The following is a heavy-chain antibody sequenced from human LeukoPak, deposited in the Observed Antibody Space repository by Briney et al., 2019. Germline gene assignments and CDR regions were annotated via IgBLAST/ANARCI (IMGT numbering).Heavy chain of an antibody. CDR1: GYTFTSYG. J-gene: IGHJ4*02. CDR3: ARGDYMDGYYYDSSGLDY. CDR2: MNPNSGNT. V-gene: IGHV1-8*02. D-gene: IGHD3-22*01. Sequence: GASVKVSCKASGYTFTSYGISWVRQATGQGLEWMGWMNPNSGNTGYAQKFQGRVTTTRNTSISTAYMELSSLRSEDTAVYYCARGDYMDGYYYDSSGLDYWGQGTLVTVSS.